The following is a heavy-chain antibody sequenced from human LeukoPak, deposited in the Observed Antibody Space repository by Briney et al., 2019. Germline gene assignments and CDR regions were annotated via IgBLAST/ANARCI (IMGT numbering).Heavy chain of an antibody. J-gene: IGHJ4*02. D-gene: IGHD3-9*01. CDR3: ARLRAPRYTTPQKYLDY. V-gene: IGHV1-18*01. CDR2: ISAYNGNT. Sequence: ASVNVSCKASGYTFTSYGISGVRQAPAQGLEGMGWISAYNGNTNYAKKLQGRVTMTTDTSTNTAYMELRRLRSDDTAVYYCARLRAPRYTTPQKYLDYWGQGTLVTVSS. CDR1: GYTFTSYG.